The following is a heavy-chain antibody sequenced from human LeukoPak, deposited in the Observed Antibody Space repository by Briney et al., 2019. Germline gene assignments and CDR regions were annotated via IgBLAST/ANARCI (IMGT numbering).Heavy chain of an antibody. V-gene: IGHV3-48*04. D-gene: IGHD3-10*02. CDR3: AELGITMIGGV. CDR1: GFTFSNYG. J-gene: IGHJ6*04. Sequence: GGSLRLSCAASGFTFSNYGMHWVRQAPGKGLEWVSYIISSGSTIYYADSVKGRFTISRDNAKNSLYLQMNSLRAEDTAVYYCAELGITMIGGVWGKGTTVTISS. CDR2: IISSGSTI.